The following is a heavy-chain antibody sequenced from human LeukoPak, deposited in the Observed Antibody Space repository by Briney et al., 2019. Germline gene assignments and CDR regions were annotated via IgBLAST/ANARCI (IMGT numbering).Heavy chain of an antibody. D-gene: IGHD3-10*01. V-gene: IGHV1-69*13. CDR3: ARGGGGSGRYPNWFDP. J-gene: IGHJ5*02. Sequence: GASVKVSCKASGGTFSSYAISWVRQAPGQGLEWMGGIIPIFGTANYAQKFQGRVTITADESTSTAYMELSSLRSEDTAVYYCARGGGGSGRYPNWFDPWGQGTLVTVAS. CDR1: GGTFSSYA. CDR2: IIPIFGTA.